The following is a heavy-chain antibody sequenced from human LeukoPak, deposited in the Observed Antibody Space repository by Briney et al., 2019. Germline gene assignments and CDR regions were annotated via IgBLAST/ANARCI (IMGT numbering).Heavy chain of an antibody. V-gene: IGHV5-51*01. J-gene: IGHJ3*02. CDR3: ARLATIRYYDSSGPTHGAFDI. CDR1: GYSFTSYW. Sequence: GGSLKISCKGSGYSFTSYWIGWVRQMPGKGLEWMGIIYPGDSDTRYSPSFQGQVTISADKSISTAYLQWSSLKASDTAMYYCARLATIRYYDSSGPTHGAFDIWGQGTMVTVSS. CDR2: IYPGDSDT. D-gene: IGHD3-22*01.